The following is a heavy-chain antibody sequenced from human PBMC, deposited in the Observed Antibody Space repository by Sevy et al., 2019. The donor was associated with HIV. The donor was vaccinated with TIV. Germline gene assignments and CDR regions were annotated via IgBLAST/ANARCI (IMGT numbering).Heavy chain of an antibody. CDR2: ISYDGSNK. Sequence: GGSLRLSCAASGFTFSSYAMHWVRQAPGKGLEWVAVISYDGSNKYYADSLKGRFTISRDNSKNTLYLQMNDLRAEDTALYYCARGRGYYDFWSGSIGDAFDIWGQGTMVTVSS. V-gene: IGHV3-30*04. CDR1: GFTFSSYA. J-gene: IGHJ3*02. D-gene: IGHD3-3*01. CDR3: ARGRGYYDFWSGSIGDAFDI.